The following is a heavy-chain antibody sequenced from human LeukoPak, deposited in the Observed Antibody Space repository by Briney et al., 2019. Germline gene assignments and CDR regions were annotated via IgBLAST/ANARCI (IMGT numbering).Heavy chain of an antibody. D-gene: IGHD3-22*01. J-gene: IGHJ4*02. CDR1: GYTFTGYY. V-gene: IGHV1-2*02. Sequence: GASVKVSCKASGYTFTGYYMHWVRQAPGQGLEWMGWINPNSGATNYAKKFQGRVAITRDTSISTAYMELSRLRSDDTAVYYCARVAVPYYYYSSGYLTYFDYWGQGTLVTVSS. CDR2: INPNSGAT. CDR3: ARVAVPYYYYSSGYLTYFDY.